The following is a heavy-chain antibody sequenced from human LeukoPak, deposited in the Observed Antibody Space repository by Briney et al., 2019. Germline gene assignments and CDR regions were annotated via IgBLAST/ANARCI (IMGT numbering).Heavy chain of an antibody. Sequence: GGSLRLSCAASGFMFTNYWMSWVRQTPEKGLEWVCSINEVGSITHYADSVRGRFTISRDNARNTLYLQLNSLRAEDTAIYYCAMGYRSAYSWDSWGQGTLVTVSS. J-gene: IGHJ4*02. CDR1: GFMFTNYW. CDR2: INEVGSIT. V-gene: IGHV3-7*01. D-gene: IGHD5-18*01. CDR3: AMGYRSAYSWDS.